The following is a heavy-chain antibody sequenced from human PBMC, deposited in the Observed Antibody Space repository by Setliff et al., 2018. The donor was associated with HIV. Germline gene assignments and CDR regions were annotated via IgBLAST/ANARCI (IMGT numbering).Heavy chain of an antibody. CDR2: IWYDGSNK. CDR3: VKDYVARRSYTYGYDY. D-gene: IGHD5-18*01. V-gene: IGHV3-30*02. CDR1: GFTFSDYG. Sequence: GGSLRLSCAASGFTFSDYGMHWVRQAPGKGLEWVAMIWYDGSNKYYEDSVKGRFTISRDNAKNTVYLQMNSLRAEDTAVYYCVKDYVARRSYTYGYDYWGQGTLVTVS. J-gene: IGHJ4*02.